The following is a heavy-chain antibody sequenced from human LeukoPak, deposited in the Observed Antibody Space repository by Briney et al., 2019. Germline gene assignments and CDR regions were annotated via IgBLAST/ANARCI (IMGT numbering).Heavy chain of an antibody. Sequence: PGGSLRLSCAASGFTFSSYGMHWVRQAPGKGLEWVAVISYDGSNKYYADSVKGRFTISRDNSKNTLYLQMNSLRAEDTAVYYCAKTFYYDFWSGIDYWGQGTLVTVSS. CDR3: AKTFYYDFWSGIDY. CDR1: GFTFSSYG. V-gene: IGHV3-30*18. D-gene: IGHD3-3*01. CDR2: ISYDGSNK. J-gene: IGHJ4*02.